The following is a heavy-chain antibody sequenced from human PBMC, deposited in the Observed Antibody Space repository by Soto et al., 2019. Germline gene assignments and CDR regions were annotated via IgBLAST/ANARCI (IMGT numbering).Heavy chain of an antibody. CDR2: ISAYNGNT. V-gene: IGHV1-18*04. Sequence: ASVKVSCKASGYTFTSYGISWVRQAPGQGLEWMGWISAYNGNTNYAQKLQGRVTMTTDTSTSTAYMELRSLRSDDTAVYYCARKPTYYDFWSGYLSDYYGMDVWGQGTTVTVSS. D-gene: IGHD3-3*01. J-gene: IGHJ6*02. CDR1: GYTFTSYG. CDR3: ARKPTYYDFWSGYLSDYYGMDV.